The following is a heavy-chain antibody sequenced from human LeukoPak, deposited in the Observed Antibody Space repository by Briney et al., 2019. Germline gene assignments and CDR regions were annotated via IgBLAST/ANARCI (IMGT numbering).Heavy chain of an antibody. Sequence: GGSLRLSCSASGFTFSTYAMHWVRQAPGKGLEYVSAISSYGGSTYNADSVKGRFTISRDKSKNTLYLQMSSLRAGDTAVYYCVPLPIAVAGTHLLDYWGQGTLVTVSS. CDR2: ISSYGGST. V-gene: IGHV3-64D*09. D-gene: IGHD6-19*01. CDR3: VPLPIAVAGTHLLDY. J-gene: IGHJ4*02. CDR1: GFTFSTYA.